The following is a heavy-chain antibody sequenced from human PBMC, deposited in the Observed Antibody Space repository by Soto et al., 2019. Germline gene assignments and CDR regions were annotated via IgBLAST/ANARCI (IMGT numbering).Heavy chain of an antibody. CDR2: IDPSDSDT. D-gene: IGHD3-10*01. V-gene: IGHV5-10-1*01. CDR1: GYSFKTYW. J-gene: IGHJ5*01. Sequence: PGESLKISCKGYGYSFKTYWISWVRQMPGKGLEWMGKIDPSDSDTEYNPSVQGHVTISVDKSISSAFLQWTSLKTSDTAVYYCVRHYGSGFNWFDSWGQGTQVTSPQ. CDR3: VRHYGSGFNWFDS.